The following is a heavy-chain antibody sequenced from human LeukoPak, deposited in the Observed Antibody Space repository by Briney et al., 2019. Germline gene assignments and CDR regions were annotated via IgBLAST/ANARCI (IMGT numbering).Heavy chain of an antibody. D-gene: IGHD5-24*01. CDR2: IWHDGSNK. V-gene: IGHV3-33*06. CDR1: GFTFSDYG. CDR3: AKDGDAYTEFYYYYMDV. J-gene: IGHJ6*03. Sequence: GGSLRLSCAASGFTFSDYGLHWVRQAPGKGLEWVALIWHDGSNKYYADSVMGRFTISRDNSKNTVYLQMNSLRAEDTAMYYCAKDGDAYTEFYYYYMDVWAMGPRSPSP.